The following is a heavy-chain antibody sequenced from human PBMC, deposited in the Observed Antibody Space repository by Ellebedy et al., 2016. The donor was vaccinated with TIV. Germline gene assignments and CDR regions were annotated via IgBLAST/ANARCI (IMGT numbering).Heavy chain of an antibody. Sequence: GESLKISCAASGFTVSSNYMTSVRQAPGKGLEWVSVIYSGGTTHYADSVKGRFTISRDKSKNTMYLQMNSLRAEDTAVYYCAGHGDRAMTHWGQGTLVTVSS. CDR3: AGHGDRAMTH. D-gene: IGHD5-18*01. CDR2: IYSGGTT. J-gene: IGHJ4*02. CDR1: GFTVSSNY. V-gene: IGHV3-53*01.